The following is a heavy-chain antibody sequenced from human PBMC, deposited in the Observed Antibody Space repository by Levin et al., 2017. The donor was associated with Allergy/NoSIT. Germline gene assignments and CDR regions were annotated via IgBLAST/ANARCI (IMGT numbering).Heavy chain of an antibody. D-gene: IGHD6-13*01. CDR1: GYTFTGYY. CDR2: INPNSGGT. V-gene: IGHV1-2*02. CDR3: ARDDGGGSSWYDY. J-gene: IGHJ4*02. Sequence: PGESLKISCKASGYTFTGYYMHWVRQAPGQGLEWMGWINPNSGGTNYAQKFQGRVTMTRDTSISTAYMELSRLRSDDTAVYYCARDDGGGSSWYDYWGQGTLVTVSS.